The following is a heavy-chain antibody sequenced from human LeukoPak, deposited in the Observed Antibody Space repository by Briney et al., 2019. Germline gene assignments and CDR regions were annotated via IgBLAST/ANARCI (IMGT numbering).Heavy chain of an antibody. CDR2: ISYDGSNK. CDR1: GFTFSSYA. V-gene: IGHV3-30*04. Sequence: GGSLRLSCAASGFTFSSYAMHWVRQAPGKGLECVAVISYDGSNKYFADSVKGRFTISRDNSKNTLYLQMNSLRAEDTAVYYCARVLRDYDSRAYDAFDIWGQGTMVTVSS. D-gene: IGHD3-22*01. J-gene: IGHJ3*02. CDR3: ARVLRDYDSRAYDAFDI.